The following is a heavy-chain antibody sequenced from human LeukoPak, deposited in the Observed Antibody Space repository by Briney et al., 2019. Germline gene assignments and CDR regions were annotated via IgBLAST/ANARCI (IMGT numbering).Heavy chain of an antibody. CDR3: ARGVYCSGGNCYFDY. J-gene: IGHJ4*02. CDR1: GGSFSVYY. CDR2: IYHSGTT. V-gene: IGHV4-34*01. D-gene: IGHD2-15*01. Sequence: PSETLSLTCAVYGGSFSVYYWSWIRQPPGKGLEWIGYIYHSGTTYYNPSLNSRVTISVDRSNNQFSLKLSSVTAADTAVYYCARGVYCSGGNCYFDYWGQGTLVTVSS.